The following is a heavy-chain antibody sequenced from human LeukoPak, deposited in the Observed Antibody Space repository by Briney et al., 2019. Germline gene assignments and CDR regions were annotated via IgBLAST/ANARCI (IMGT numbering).Heavy chain of an antibody. D-gene: IGHD3-10*01. CDR1: GYSFTSYW. V-gene: IGHV5-51*01. J-gene: IGHJ4*02. CDR2: IYPGDSDT. CDR3: ASHDYYGSGLDY. Sequence: GESLMFSCKGSGYSFTSYWIGWVRQMPGKGLEWVGIIYPGDSDTRYSPSFQGQVTISADKSISTAYLQWSSLKASDTAVYYCASHDYYGSGLDYWGQGAMLTVSS.